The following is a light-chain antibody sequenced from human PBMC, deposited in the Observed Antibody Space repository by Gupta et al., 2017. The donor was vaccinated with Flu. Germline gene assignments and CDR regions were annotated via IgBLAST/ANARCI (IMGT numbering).Light chain of an antibody. CDR2: GAT. CDR1: QDIDDD. V-gene: IGKV5-2*01. Sequence: ETTLTQSAAFMSATPGDKVNISCKASQDIDDDMNWYQQKPGEAAIFIIQGATTLVTGIPPRFSGSGSGTDFTLTSNNVESEDGAYYCCRQRDNSPLYTFGQGTKVEIK. J-gene: IGKJ2*01. CDR3: RQRDNSPLYT.